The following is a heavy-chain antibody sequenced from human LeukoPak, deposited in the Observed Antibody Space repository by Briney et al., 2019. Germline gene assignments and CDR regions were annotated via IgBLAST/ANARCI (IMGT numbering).Heavy chain of an antibody. CDR3: ARRGLVAGIYDLVYGFDI. Sequence: ASVKVSCKASGYTFTSYGISWVRQAPGQGPEWMGWMNPNTGNTGFAQKFQGRVTITQNSSISTVYMELSSLTSEDTAVYYCARRGLVAGIYDLVYGFDIWGHGTMVTVSS. CDR2: MNPNTGNT. D-gene: IGHD3/OR15-3a*01. J-gene: IGHJ3*02. V-gene: IGHV1-8*03. CDR1: GYTFTSYG.